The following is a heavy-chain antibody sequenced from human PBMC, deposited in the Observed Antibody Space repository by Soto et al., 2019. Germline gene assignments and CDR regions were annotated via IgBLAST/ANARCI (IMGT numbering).Heavy chain of an antibody. D-gene: IGHD5-12*01. J-gene: IGHJ6*03. Sequence: GGSLRLSCAASGFTFSSYWMHWVRQAPGKGLVWVSRINSDGSSTSYADSVKGRFTISRDNAKNTLYLQMNSLRAEDTAVYYCARGVAHYYYYMDVWGKGTTVTVSS. V-gene: IGHV3-74*01. CDR1: GFTFSSYW. CDR3: ARGVAHYYYYMDV. CDR2: INSDGSST.